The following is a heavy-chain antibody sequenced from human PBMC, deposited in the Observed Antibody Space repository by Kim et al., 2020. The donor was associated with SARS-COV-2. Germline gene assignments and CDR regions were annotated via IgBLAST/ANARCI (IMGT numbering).Heavy chain of an antibody. Sequence: ASVKVSCKASGYTFTSYGISWVRQAPGQGLEWMGWISAYNGNTNYAQKLQGRVTMTTDTSTSTAYMELRSLRSDDTAVYYCARGKDSISWYSLTADDAFDIWGQGTMVTVSS. J-gene: IGHJ3*02. CDR3: ARGKDSISWYSLTADDAFDI. CDR2: ISAYNGNT. CDR1: GYTFTSYG. V-gene: IGHV1-18*01. D-gene: IGHD6-13*01.